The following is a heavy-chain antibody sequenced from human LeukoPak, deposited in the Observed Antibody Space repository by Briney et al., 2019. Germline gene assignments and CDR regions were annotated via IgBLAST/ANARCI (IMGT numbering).Heavy chain of an antibody. Sequence: PGGSLRLSCAASGFSFSSYARSWVRQAPGKGLEWVSTITGGGGSTYYADSVKGRFTISRDNSKDTFYLQMNSLRVEDTAVYYCAKARIAATIYPKEVNFDYWGQGTLVTVSS. V-gene: IGHV3-23*01. CDR3: AKARIAATIYPKEVNFDY. CDR1: GFSFSSYA. J-gene: IGHJ4*02. D-gene: IGHD5-12*01. CDR2: ITGGGGST.